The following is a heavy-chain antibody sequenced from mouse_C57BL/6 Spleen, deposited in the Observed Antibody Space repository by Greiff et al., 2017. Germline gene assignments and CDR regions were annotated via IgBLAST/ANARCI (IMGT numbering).Heavy chain of an antibody. CDR3: ARGVAYGSSYPYYFDY. CDR2: INPNNGGT. D-gene: IGHD1-1*01. Sequence: EVQLQQSGPELVKPGASVKMSCKASGYTFTDYNMHWVKQSHGKSLEWIGYINPNNGGTSYNQKFKGKATLTVNKSSSTAYMELRSLTSEDSAVYYCARGVAYGSSYPYYFDYWGQGTTLTVSS. CDR1: GYTFTDYN. J-gene: IGHJ2*01. V-gene: IGHV1-22*01.